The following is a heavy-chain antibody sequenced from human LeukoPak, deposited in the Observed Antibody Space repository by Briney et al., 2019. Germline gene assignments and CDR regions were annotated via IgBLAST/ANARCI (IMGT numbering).Heavy chain of an antibody. D-gene: IGHD2-2*01. Sequence: PGGSLRLSCAASGFTFSNAWMSWVRQAPGKGLEWVGRIKSKTDGGTTDYAAPVKGRFTISRDDSKNTLYLQMNSLKTEDTAVYYCTRGDCSSTSCYLWGNYYGMDVWGQGTTVTVSS. V-gene: IGHV3-15*01. J-gene: IGHJ6*02. CDR3: TRGDCSSTSCYLWGNYYGMDV. CDR2: IKSKTDGGTT. CDR1: GFTFSNAW.